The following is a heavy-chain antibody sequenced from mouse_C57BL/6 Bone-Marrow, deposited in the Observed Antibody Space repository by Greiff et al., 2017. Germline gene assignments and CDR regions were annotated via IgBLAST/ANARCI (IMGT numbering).Heavy chain of an antibody. CDR2: IYPRSGNT. J-gene: IGHJ3*01. V-gene: IGHV1-81*01. Sequence: VQLQQSGAELVRPGASVKLSCKASGYTFTSYGISWVKQRPGQGLEWIGEIYPRSGNTNYNEKFKGKATLTVDTSSSTTYMELRSLTSEDSAVYFCASFGSWFAYWGQGTLVTVSA. CDR1: GYTFTSYG. D-gene: IGHD4-1*01. CDR3: ASFGSWFAY.